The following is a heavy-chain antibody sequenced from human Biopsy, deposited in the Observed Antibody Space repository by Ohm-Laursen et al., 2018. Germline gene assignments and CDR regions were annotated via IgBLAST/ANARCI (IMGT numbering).Heavy chain of an antibody. V-gene: IGHV4-38-2*01. Sequence: TLSLTCAVSGYSISSDYRWGWIRQAPGKGLEWIGSIFYGGITYYNPSLKSRVTISVDTSKNQFSLNLSSVTGADTAVYYCARHPTGFWFDPWGQGTLVTVSS. J-gene: IGHJ5*02. CDR3: ARHPTGFWFDP. CDR2: IFYGGIT. CDR1: GYSISSDYR.